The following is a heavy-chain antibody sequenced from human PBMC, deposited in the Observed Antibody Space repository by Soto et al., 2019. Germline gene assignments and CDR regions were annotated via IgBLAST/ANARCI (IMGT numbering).Heavy chain of an antibody. CDR1: GGAFSDYA. CDR3: ASWLKGADIGNYYYGMDV. V-gene: IGHV1-69*12. D-gene: IGHD2-15*01. CDR2: IMPIFRAP. J-gene: IGHJ6*02. Sequence: QVQLVQSGAEVKKPGSSVKVSCKASGGAFSDYAFSWVRQAPGQGLEWLGGIMPIFRAPDYAQKFQGRVTITADESTRTAYMEMRRLRSEDTAVYYCASWLKGADIGNYYYGMDVWGQGTTVTV.